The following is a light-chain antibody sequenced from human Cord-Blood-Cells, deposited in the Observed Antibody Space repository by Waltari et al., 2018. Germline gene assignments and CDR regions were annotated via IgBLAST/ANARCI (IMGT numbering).Light chain of an antibody. Sequence: QSALTQPASVSGSPGQSITISCTGTSSDVGSYNLVSWYQQHPGKAPKLMIYEGSKRPSGVSKLFSGSKSGNTASLTISGLQAEDEADYYCCSYAGSSTSWVFGGGTKLTVL. CDR1: SSDVGSYNL. CDR3: CSYAGSSTSWV. CDR2: EGS. J-gene: IGLJ3*02. V-gene: IGLV2-23*01.